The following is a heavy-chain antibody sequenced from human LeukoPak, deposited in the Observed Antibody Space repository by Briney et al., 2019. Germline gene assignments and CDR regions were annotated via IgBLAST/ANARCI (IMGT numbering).Heavy chain of an antibody. Sequence: GASVKASCKASGYTFTGYYMHWVRQAPGQGLEWMGWINPNSGGTNYAQKFQGRVTMTRDTSISTAYMELSRLRSDDTAVYYCARGIAAAHNWFDPWGQGTLVTVSS. J-gene: IGHJ5*02. CDR1: GYTFTGYY. CDR3: ARGIAAAHNWFDP. D-gene: IGHD6-13*01. V-gene: IGHV1-2*02. CDR2: INPNSGGT.